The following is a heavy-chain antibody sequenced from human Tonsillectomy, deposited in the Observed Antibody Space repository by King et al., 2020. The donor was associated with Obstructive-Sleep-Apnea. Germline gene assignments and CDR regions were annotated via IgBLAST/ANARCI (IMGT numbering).Heavy chain of an antibody. CDR2: SYYSGST. V-gene: IGHV4-39*07. D-gene: IGHD3-3*01. Sequence: QLQESGPGLVKPSETLSLTCTVSGGSISSSSYYWGWIRQPPGKGLEWIGSSYYSGSTYYNPSLKSRVSIAVDTSKDQFSLKLRSVTAADTAVYYCSRESGRITIFGVVIIEGWFDPWGQGTLVTVSS. J-gene: IGHJ5*02. CDR3: SRESGRITIFGVVIIEGWFDP. CDR1: GGSISSSSYY.